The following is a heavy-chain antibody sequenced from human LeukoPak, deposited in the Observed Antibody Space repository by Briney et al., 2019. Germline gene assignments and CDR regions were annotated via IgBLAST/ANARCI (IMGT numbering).Heavy chain of an antibody. CDR2: ISSSSSTI. J-gene: IGHJ4*02. CDR1: GFTFSSYS. CDR3: ARDLITFGGVIAHYFDY. V-gene: IGHV3-48*01. Sequence: GGSLRLSCAASGFTFSSYSMNWVRQAPGRGLEWVSYISSSSSTIYYADPVKRRFTISRDNAKNSLHLQVNSLRAEDTAVYYCARDLITFGGVIAHYFDYWGQGTLVTVSS. D-gene: IGHD3-16*02.